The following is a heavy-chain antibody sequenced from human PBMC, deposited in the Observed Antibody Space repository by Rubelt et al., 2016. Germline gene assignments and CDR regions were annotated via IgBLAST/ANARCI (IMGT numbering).Heavy chain of an antibody. J-gene: IGHJ5*02. CDR2: INSDGSST. CDR3: ARGGYCSEGTCYNWFDP. D-gene: IGHD2-15*01. CDR1: GFSFSSYW. Sequence: GGSLRLSCAASGFSFSSYWMHWVRQVPGKGLVWVSRINSDGSSTIYADSVKGRFTISRDNAKNTLYLQLNSLRAEDTAVYYCARGGYCSEGTCYNWFDPWGQGTLVTVSS. V-gene: IGHV3-74*01.